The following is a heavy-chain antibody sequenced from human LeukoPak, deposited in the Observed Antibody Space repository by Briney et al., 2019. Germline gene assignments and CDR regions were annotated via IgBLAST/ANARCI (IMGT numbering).Heavy chain of an antibody. V-gene: IGHV4-59*01. D-gene: IGHD5-24*01. Sequence: SETLSLTCTVSGGSITSYYWSWIRQPPGKGLEWIGYIYYSGSTNYNPSLKSRVTISVDTSKNQFSLKLSSVTAADTAVYYCARERRDGYNRAVDYWGQGTLVTVSS. CDR3: ARERRDGYNRAVDY. J-gene: IGHJ4*02. CDR2: IYYSGST. CDR1: GGSITSYY.